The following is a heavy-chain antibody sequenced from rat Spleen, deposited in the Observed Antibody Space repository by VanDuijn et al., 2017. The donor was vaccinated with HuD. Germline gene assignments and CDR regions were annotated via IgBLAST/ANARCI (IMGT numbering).Heavy chain of an antibody. D-gene: IGHD4-3*01. Sequence: EVQLVESGGGLVQPGRSMKLSCVVSGFTFSNYYMAWIRQAPTKGLEWVASINTGGSNTYYRDSVKGRFTISRDNAKSTLYLQMDSLRSEDTATYYCARPRHNSGFTWFAYWGQGTLVTVSS. CDR1: GFTFSNYY. J-gene: IGHJ3*01. V-gene: IGHV5-25*01. CDR3: ARPRHNSGFTWFAY. CDR2: INTGGSNT.